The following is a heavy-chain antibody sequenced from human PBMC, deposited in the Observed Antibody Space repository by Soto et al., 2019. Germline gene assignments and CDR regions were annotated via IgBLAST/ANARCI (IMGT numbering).Heavy chain of an antibody. V-gene: IGHV3-30*18. CDR1: GFTFSSHG. CDR2: ISYDGGDK. Sequence: GGSLRLSCAASGFTFSSHGMHWVRQAAGKGLEWVAVISYDGGDKKYADSVKGRFTVSRDNSKNTLFLQMNSLRAEDTAVYYCAKSGHFDMLTGQGGFDPWGQGTLVTVSS. D-gene: IGHD3-9*01. CDR3: AKSGHFDMLTGQGGFDP. J-gene: IGHJ5*02.